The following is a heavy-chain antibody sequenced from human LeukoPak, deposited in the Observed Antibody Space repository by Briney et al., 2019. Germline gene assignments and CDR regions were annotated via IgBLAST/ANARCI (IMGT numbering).Heavy chain of an antibody. J-gene: IGHJ6*02. D-gene: IGHD3-3*01. CDR3: ARKLRVKDYYGMDV. CDR2: VNLQGST. V-gene: IGHV4-4*02. Sequence: PSGTLSLTCGVSGGSISNTNWWTWVRQPPGKGLEWIGEVNLQGSTNYNPSLKSRVAISVDKSENHISLKLSSVTAADTAVYYCARKLRVKDYYGMDVWGQGTTVTVSS. CDR1: GGSISNTNW.